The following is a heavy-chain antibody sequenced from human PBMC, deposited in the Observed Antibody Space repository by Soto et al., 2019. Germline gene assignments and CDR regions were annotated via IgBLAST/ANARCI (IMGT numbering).Heavy chain of an antibody. CDR1: GDTFSSYA. CDR3: ARRRYCGYDCYHKHYYGMDV. D-gene: IGHD2-21*01. V-gene: IGHV1-69*08. J-gene: IGHJ6*02. CDR2: IITVLGTT. Sequence: QVQLVQSGAELKKTGSSVKVSCRASGDTFSSYAVNWVRQAPGRGLEWMGRIITVLGTTAYAQNFKGRLTITAEKSTKTVYMELSSLRSEDTAVYYCARRRYCGYDCYHKHYYGMDVWGQGTTVTVAS.